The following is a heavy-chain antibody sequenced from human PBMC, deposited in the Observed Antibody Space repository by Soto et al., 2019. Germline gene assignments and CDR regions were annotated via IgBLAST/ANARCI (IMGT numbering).Heavy chain of an antibody. J-gene: IGHJ3*02. V-gene: IGHV1-69*02. CDR2: IIPILGIA. CDR3: ARRIAAVHDAFDI. Sequence: SVKVSCKASGGTFSSYTISWVRQAPGQGLEWMGRIIPILGIANYAQKFQGRVTITADKSTSTAYMELSSLRSEDTAVYYCARRIAAVHDAFDIWGQGTMVTVSS. D-gene: IGHD6-13*01. CDR1: GGTFSSYT.